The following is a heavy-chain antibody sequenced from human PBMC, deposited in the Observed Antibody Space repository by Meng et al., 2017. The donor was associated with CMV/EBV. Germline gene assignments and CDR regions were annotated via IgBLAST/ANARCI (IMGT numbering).Heavy chain of an antibody. CDR3: ARVGRTSCYDY. CDR2: IHYSEST. V-gene: IGHV4-30-4*08. J-gene: IGHJ4*02. Sequence: HVQPRELGPGLVQLSQTLSRTRTVSGGANISGDCYWSWIRQPPGKGLEWIGYIHYSESTYYDPSLKSRVTISVDTSKNQFSLKLSSVTAADTAVYYCARVGRTSCYDYWGQGTLVTVSS. D-gene: IGHD2-2*01. CDR1: GGANISGDCY.